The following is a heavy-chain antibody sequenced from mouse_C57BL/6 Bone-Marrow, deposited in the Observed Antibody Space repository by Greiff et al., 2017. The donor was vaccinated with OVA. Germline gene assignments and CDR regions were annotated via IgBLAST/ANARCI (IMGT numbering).Heavy chain of an antibody. CDR2: IYPGSGST. D-gene: IGHD1-1*01. V-gene: IGHV1-55*01. Sequence: VQLQQPGAELVKPGASVKMSCKASGYTFTSYWITWVKQRPGQGLEWIGDIYPGSGSTNYNEKFKSKATLTVDTSSSTAYMQLSSLTSEDSAVYDCARSRGSSPYFDCWGQGTTLTVSS. J-gene: IGHJ2*01. CDR1: GYTFTSYW. CDR3: ARSRGSSPYFDC.